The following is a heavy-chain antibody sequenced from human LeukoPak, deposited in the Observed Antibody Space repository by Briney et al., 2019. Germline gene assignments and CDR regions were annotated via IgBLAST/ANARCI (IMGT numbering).Heavy chain of an antibody. CDR2: IYYSGST. CDR1: GGSISSGDYY. Sequence: PSQTLSLTCTVSGGSISSGDYYWSWIRQLPGKGLEWIGYIYYSGSTYYNPSLKSRVTISVDTSKNQFSLKLSSVTAADTAVYYCARAGSVSSGRSDYWGQGTLVTVSS. D-gene: IGHD3-22*01. CDR3: ARAGSVSSGRSDY. J-gene: IGHJ4*02. V-gene: IGHV4-30-4*01.